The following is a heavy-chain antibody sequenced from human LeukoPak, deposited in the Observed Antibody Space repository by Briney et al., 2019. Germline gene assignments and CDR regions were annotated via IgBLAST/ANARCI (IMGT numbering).Heavy chain of an antibody. CDR1: GFTFSTFA. V-gene: IGHV3-23*01. CDR2: ISGSGGST. D-gene: IGHD3-9*01. J-gene: IGHJ3*02. CDR3: AKTTENDNGYYNVEDAFDI. Sequence: TGGSLRLSCAASGFTFSTFAMSWVRQAPGKGLEWVSAISGSGGSTYYADSVKGRFTISRDNSKNTLYLQMNSLRAEDTAVYYCAKTTENDNGYYNVEDAFDIWGQGTMVTVSS.